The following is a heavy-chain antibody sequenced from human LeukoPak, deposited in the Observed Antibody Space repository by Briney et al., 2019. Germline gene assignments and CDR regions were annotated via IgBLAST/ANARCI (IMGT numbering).Heavy chain of an antibody. CDR2: INSITDGGTT. V-gene: IGHV3-15*01. J-gene: IGHJ4*02. Sequence: SGGSLRLSCAASGFTFSDVWVSWVRQAPGKGLEWVGRINSITDGGTTDYAAPVKGRFTISRDDSQNTLYLQMNSLRAEDTAVYYCARDRSPVTTGIGFFFDYWGQGTLVTVSS. D-gene: IGHD4-17*01. CDR3: ARDRSPVTTGIGFFFDY. CDR1: GFTFSDVW.